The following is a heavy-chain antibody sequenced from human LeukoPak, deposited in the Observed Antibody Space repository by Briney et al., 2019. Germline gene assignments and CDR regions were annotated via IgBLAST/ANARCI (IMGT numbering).Heavy chain of an antibody. CDR2: ISGSGTTI. CDR3: ARDRSSVTAWVDY. CDR1: GFTLRSYV. D-gene: IGHD2-21*02. J-gene: IGHJ4*02. Sequence: GGSLRLSCVASGFTLRSYVMNWVRQTPGKGLEWVSYISGSGTTIYYADSVKGRFTISRDNAKNSLYLQMNSLRAEDTAVYFCARDRSSVTAWVDYWGQGTLVTVSS. V-gene: IGHV3-48*03.